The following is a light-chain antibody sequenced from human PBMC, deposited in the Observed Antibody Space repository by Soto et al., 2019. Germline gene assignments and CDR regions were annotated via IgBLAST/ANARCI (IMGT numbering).Light chain of an antibody. CDR3: QQSYSTPPYT. Sequence: DIQMTQSPSSLSASVGDRVTITCRASQSISSYLNWYQQKPGKAPKLLIYAASSLQSGVPSRFSASGSGTDFTLTISSLQPEDFATYYCQQSYSTPPYTFGPGTKADIK. CDR2: AAS. V-gene: IGKV1-39*01. J-gene: IGKJ2*01. CDR1: QSISSY.